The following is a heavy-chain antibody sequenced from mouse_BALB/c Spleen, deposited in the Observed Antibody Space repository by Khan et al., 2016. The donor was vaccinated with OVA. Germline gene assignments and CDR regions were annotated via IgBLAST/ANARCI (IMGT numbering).Heavy chain of an antibody. V-gene: IGHV14-1*02. Sequence: EVQLQQSGAELVRPGALVKLSCKTSGFNIKDYYMHWVKQRPEQGLEWIGWIDPENGNTIYDPKFQGKASLTADTSSNTAYLQLSSLTSEDTAVYCCARDGYAPWFAYWGQGTLVAVSA. CDR2: IDPENGNT. CDR1: GFNIKDYY. D-gene: IGHD2-2*01. J-gene: IGHJ3*01. CDR3: ARDGYAPWFAY.